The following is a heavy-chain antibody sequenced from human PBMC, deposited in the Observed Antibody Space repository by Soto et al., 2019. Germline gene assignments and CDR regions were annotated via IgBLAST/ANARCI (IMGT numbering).Heavy chain of an antibody. CDR2: IYSGGTT. V-gene: IGHV3-53*01. D-gene: IGHD1-26*01. J-gene: IGHJ2*01. CDR3: ARRRWSIVDWYFDL. CDR1: EFPVSSNY. Sequence: EVQLVESGGGLIQPGGSLRLSCAASEFPVSSNYMSWVRQAPGKGLEWVSVIYSGGTTYYTDSVKGRFTISRDNSKNTLYLQMNSRRAEDTAVYFCARRRWSIVDWYFDLWGRGTLVTVSS.